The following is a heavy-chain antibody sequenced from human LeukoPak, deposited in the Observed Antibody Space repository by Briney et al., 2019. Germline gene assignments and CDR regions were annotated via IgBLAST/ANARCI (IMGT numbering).Heavy chain of an antibody. CDR1: GGSFSGYY. J-gene: IGHJ3*02. Sequence: SETLSLTCAVYGGSFSGYYWSWIRQPPGKGLEWIGEINHSGSTNYNPSLKSRVTISVDTSKNQFSLKLSSVTAADTAVYYCARAPLGMATIPGAFDIWGQGTMVTVSS. V-gene: IGHV4-34*01. D-gene: IGHD5-24*01. CDR2: INHSGST. CDR3: ARAPLGMATIPGAFDI.